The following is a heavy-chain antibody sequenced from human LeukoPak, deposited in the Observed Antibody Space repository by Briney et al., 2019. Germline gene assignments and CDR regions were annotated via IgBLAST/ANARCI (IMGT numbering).Heavy chain of an antibody. V-gene: IGHV4-38-2*02. CDR3: ARASETYYYDSSGYYAFDY. J-gene: IGHJ4*02. CDR1: GYSISSGYY. CDR2: IYHSGST. D-gene: IGHD3-22*01. Sequence: PSETLSLTCTVSGYSISSGYYWGWIRQPPRKGLEWIGSIYHSGSTYYNPSLKSRVTISVDTSKNQFSLKLSSVTAADTAVYYCARASETYYYDSSGYYAFDYWGQGTLVTVSS.